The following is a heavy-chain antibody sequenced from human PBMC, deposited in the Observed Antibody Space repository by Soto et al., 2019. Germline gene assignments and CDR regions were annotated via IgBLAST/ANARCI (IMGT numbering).Heavy chain of an antibody. J-gene: IGHJ4*02. CDR3: ARELYSCGAECPYYMDY. CDR1: GYPVIDYF. D-gene: IGHD2-21*01. Sequence: ASVKVSCKTSGYPVIDYFIHWVRQAPGQGLEWMGCVNPSSGGTNYAQKFQGRVTMTRDTSVSTAYMELSSLRSDDTAVYYCARELYSCGAECPYYMDYWGQGTPVTVSS. V-gene: IGHV1-2*02. CDR2: VNPSSGGT.